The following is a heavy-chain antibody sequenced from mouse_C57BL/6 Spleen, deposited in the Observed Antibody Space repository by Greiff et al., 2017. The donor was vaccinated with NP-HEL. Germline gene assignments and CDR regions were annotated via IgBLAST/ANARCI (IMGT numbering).Heavy chain of an antibody. V-gene: IGHV1-52*01. CDR2: IDPSDSET. D-gene: IGHD2-4*01. J-gene: IGHJ1*03. CDR1: GYTFTSYW. Sequence: VQLQQPGAELVRPGSSVKLSCKASGYTFTSYWMHWVKQRPIQGLEWIGNIDPSDSETHYNQKFKDKATLTVDKSSSTAYMQLSSLTSEDSAVYYCARGPIYYDYRGYFDVWGTGTTVTVSS. CDR3: ARGPIYYDYRGYFDV.